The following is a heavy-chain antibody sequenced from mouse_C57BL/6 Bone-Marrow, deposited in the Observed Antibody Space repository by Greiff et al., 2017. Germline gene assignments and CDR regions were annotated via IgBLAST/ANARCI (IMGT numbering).Heavy chain of an antibody. D-gene: IGHD2-1*01. V-gene: IGHV1-15*01. CDR1: GYTFTDYE. Sequence: QVHVKQSGAELVRPGASVTLSCKASGYTFTDYEMHWVKQTPVHGLEWIGAIDPETGGTAYNQKFKGKAILTADKSSSTAYMELRSLTSEDSAVYYCTRGRGNPYAMDYWGQGTSVTVSS. J-gene: IGHJ4*01. CDR3: TRGRGNPYAMDY. CDR2: IDPETGGT.